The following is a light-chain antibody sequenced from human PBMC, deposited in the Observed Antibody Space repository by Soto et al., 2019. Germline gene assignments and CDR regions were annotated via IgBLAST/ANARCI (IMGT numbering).Light chain of an antibody. J-gene: IGKJ4*01. Sequence: EIVLTQSPGTLPLSPGERATLSCRASQSVSSSYLAWYQQKPGQAPRLLIYGAVSRATGIPDRFRGSGSGTDFTITISRLEPEDFAIYYCQQYGSSPLTFGGGTKVEIK. CDR1: QSVSSSY. CDR2: GAV. CDR3: QQYGSSPLT. V-gene: IGKV3-20*01.